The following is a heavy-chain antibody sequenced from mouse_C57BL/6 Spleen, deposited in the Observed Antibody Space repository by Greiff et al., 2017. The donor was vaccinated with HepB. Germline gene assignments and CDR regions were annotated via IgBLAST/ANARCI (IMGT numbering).Heavy chain of an antibody. V-gene: IGHV1-55*01. D-gene: IGHD4-1*01. CDR2: IYPGSGST. CDR3: ARSPNWYFDY. CDR1: GYTFTSYW. J-gene: IGHJ2*01. Sequence: VKLQESGAELVKPGASVKMSCKASGYTFTSYWITWVKQRPGQGLEWIGDIYPGSGSTNYNEKFKSKATLTVDTSSSTAYMQLSSLTSEDSAVYYCARSPNWYFDYWGQGTTLTVSS.